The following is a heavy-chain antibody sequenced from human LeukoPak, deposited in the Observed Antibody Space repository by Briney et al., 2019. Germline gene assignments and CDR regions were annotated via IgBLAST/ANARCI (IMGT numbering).Heavy chain of an antibody. V-gene: IGHV1-18*01. Sequence: ASVKVSCKASGGTLRRYAISWVRQAPGQGLEWMGWISANNANRNYAQNLQGRVTMTTDTSTSTAYMELRSLRSDDTAVYYCARKMGSSSGWHQVFDYWGQGTLVTVSS. CDR2: ISANNANR. CDR1: GGTLRRYA. CDR3: ARKMGSSSGWHQVFDY. D-gene: IGHD6-19*01. J-gene: IGHJ4*02.